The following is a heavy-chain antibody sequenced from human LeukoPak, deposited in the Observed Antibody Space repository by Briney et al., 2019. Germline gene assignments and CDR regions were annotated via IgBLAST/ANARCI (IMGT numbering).Heavy chain of an antibody. CDR2: IYPDDSDT. V-gene: IGHV5-51*01. D-gene: IGHD1-20*01. CDR3: ARMSRYNWNENNWFDP. J-gene: IGHJ5*02. CDR1: GYSFTSYW. Sequence: GESLKISCKGSGYSFTSYWIGWVRQMPGKGLEWMGIIYPDDSDTRYSPSFQGQFTISADKSISTAYLQWSSLKASDTAMYYCARMSRYNWNENNWFDPWGQGTLVTVSS.